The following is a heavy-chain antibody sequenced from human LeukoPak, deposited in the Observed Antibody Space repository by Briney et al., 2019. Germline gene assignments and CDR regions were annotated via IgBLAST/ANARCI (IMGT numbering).Heavy chain of an antibody. CDR2: IYYGGST. CDR1: GGSFSGYY. D-gene: IGHD6-19*01. J-gene: IGHJ4*02. V-gene: IGHV4-59*01. CDR3: ARLDSSGWYVLDY. Sequence: SETLSLTCAVYGGSFSGYYWSWIRQPPGKGLEWIGYIYYGGSTNYNPSLKSRVTISVDTSKNQFSLKLSSVTAADTAVYYCARLDSSGWYVLDYWGQGTLVTVSS.